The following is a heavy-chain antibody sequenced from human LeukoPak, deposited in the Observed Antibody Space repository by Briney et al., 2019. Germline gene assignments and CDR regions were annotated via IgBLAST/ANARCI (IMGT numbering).Heavy chain of an antibody. V-gene: IGHV3-30*04. J-gene: IGHJ4*02. Sequence: GGSLRLSCAASGFTFSSYAMHWVRQAPGKGLEWGAVISYDGSNKYYADSVKGRFTISRDNSKNTLYLQMNSLRAEDTAVYYCARDATYYYDSSGYHDYWGQGTLVTVSS. CDR1: GFTFSSYA. CDR3: ARDATYYYDSSGYHDY. CDR2: ISYDGSNK. D-gene: IGHD3-22*01.